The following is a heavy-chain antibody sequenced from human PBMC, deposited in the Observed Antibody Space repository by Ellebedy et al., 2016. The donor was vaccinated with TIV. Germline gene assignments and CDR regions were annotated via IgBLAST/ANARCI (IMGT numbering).Heavy chain of an antibody. V-gene: IGHV1-2*02. CDR2: INPNSGGT. CDR1: GYTFTGHY. Sequence: ASAKVSCXASGYTFTGHYTLWVRHAPGQGLEWMGWINPNSGGTNYAQKFQGRVTMTRDTSISTAYMELSRLRSDDTAVYYCAREEGRPYYFDYWGQGTLVTVSS. CDR3: AREEGRPYYFDY. J-gene: IGHJ4*02.